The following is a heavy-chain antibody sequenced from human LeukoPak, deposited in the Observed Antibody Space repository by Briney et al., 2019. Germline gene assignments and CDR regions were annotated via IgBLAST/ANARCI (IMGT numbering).Heavy chain of an antibody. CDR3: ARERITMIVVVIAAFDI. J-gene: IGHJ3*02. CDR2: IILIFGTA. Sequence: SVTVSCKASGGTFRSYAISGVGPAPGQGREWMGRIILIFGTANYAQKSQGRVPINTAKPTSTAYLELSSLRSQDTAVYYCARERITMIVVVIAAFDIWGQGTMVTVSS. V-gene: IGHV1-69*05. CDR1: GGTFRSYA. D-gene: IGHD3-22*01.